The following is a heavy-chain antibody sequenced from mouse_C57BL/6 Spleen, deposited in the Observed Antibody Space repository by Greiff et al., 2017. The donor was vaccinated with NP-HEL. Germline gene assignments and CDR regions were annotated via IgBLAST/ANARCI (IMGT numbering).Heavy chain of an antibody. CDR1: GYAFSSSW. D-gene: IGHD2-14*01. V-gene: IGHV1-82*01. CDR3: AEGVRAMDY. J-gene: IGHJ4*01. CDR2: IYPGDGDT. Sequence: VQLQQSGPELVKPGASVKISCKASGYAFSSSWMNWVKQRPGKGLEWIGRIYPGDGDTNYNGKFKGKATLTADKSSSTAYMQLSSLTSEDSAVYFCAEGVRAMDYWGQGTSVTVSS.